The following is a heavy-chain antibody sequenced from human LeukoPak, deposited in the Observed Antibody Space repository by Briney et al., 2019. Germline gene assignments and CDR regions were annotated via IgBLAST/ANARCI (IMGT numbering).Heavy chain of an antibody. Sequence: ASVKVSCKASGGTFSSYAISWVRQAPGQGLEWMGGIIPIFGKANYAQKFQGRVTMTADESTSTAYMELSSLRSEDTAVYYCARDDIVVVPAAHYYYYMDVWGKGTTVTVSS. CDR1: GGTFSSYA. J-gene: IGHJ6*03. D-gene: IGHD2-2*01. CDR3: ARDDIVVVPAAHYYYYMDV. V-gene: IGHV1-69*13. CDR2: IIPIFGKA.